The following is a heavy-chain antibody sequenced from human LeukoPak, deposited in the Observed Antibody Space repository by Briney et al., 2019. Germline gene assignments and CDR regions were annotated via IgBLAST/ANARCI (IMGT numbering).Heavy chain of an antibody. Sequence: ASVKVSCKASGYTFTGYYMHWVRQAPGQGLEWMGWINPNSGGTNYAQKFQGRVTMTRDTSISTAYMELSRPRSDDTAVYYCARAPAPYYNSSGYYDYWGQGTLVTVSS. CDR3: ARAPAPYYNSSGYYDY. J-gene: IGHJ4*02. CDR2: INPNSGGT. CDR1: GYTFTGYY. D-gene: IGHD3-22*01. V-gene: IGHV1-2*02.